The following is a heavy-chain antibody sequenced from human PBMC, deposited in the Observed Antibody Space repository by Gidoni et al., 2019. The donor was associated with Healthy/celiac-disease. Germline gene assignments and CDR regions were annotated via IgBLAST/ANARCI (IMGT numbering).Heavy chain of an antibody. CDR1: GGSFSGYY. V-gene: IGHV4-34*01. CDR3: ARGHVGSYQYYYYYGMDV. J-gene: IGHJ6*02. D-gene: IGHD1-26*01. Sequence: QVHLQQWGAGLLKPSETLSLTCAVYGGSFSGYYWRWIRQPPGKGLEWIGEINHSGSTNYNPSLKSRVTISVDTSKNQFSLKLSSVTAADTAVYYCARGHVGSYQYYYYYGMDVWGQGTTVTVSS. CDR2: INHSGST.